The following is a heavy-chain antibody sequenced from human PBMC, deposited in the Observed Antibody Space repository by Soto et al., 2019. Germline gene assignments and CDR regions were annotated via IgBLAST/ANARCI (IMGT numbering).Heavy chain of an antibody. Sequence: SETLSLTCAVYGGSFSGYYWSWIRQPPGKGLEWIGEINHSGSTNYNPSLKSRVTISVDTSKNQFSLKLSSVTAADTAVYYCARCYYGSGNWFDPWGQGTLVTVS. CDR1: GGSFSGYY. CDR2: INHSGST. CDR3: ARCYYGSGNWFDP. D-gene: IGHD3-10*01. J-gene: IGHJ5*02. V-gene: IGHV4-34*01.